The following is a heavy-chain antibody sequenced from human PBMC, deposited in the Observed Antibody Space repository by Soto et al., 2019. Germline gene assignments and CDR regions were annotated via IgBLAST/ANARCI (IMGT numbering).Heavy chain of an antibody. CDR1: GFSFSSYW. V-gene: IGHV3-74*01. CDR2: INGDGDYT. CDR3: ARERGGYSSDF. D-gene: IGHD2-15*01. J-gene: IGHJ4*02. Sequence: EVQLVESGGGLVQPGGSLRLSCAASGFSFSSYWMHWLRQVPGKGLVWVSRINGDGDYTNYADSVKGRFTISRDNAKNTLYLQMNRLRAEDTAVYYCARERGGYSSDFWGQGTLVTVSS.